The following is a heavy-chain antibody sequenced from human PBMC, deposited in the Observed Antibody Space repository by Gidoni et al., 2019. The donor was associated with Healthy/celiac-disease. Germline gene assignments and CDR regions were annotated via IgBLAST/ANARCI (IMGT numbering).Heavy chain of an antibody. J-gene: IGHJ6*02. CDR2: ISYDGSNK. V-gene: IGHV3-30*18. CDR3: AKVDQQLTPYYYYGMDV. CDR1: GFTFSSYG. Sequence: QVQLVESGGGVVQPGRSLRLSCAASGFTFSSYGMHWVRQAPGKGLEWVAVISYDGSNKYYADSVKGRFTISRDNSKNTLYLQMNSLRAEDTAVYYCAKVDQQLTPYYYYGMDVWGQGTTVTVSS. D-gene: IGHD6-13*01.